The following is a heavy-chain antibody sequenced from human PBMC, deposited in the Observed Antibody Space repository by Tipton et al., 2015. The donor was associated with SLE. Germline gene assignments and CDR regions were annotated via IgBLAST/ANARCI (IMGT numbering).Heavy chain of an antibody. CDR3: ARDRYCGGECYGD. CDR1: GGSISNYY. Sequence: TLSLTCTVSGGSISNYYWIWIRQPPGKGLEYIGYIHYSGHTNYNPSLKSRVTISVDTSKTQFSLKLNSVSAADTAVYYCARDRYCGGECYGDWGQGTLVTVSS. CDR2: IHYSGHT. J-gene: IGHJ4*02. V-gene: IGHV4-59*01. D-gene: IGHD2-21*01.